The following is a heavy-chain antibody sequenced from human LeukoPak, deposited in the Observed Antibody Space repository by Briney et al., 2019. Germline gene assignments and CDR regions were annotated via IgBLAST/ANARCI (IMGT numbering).Heavy chain of an antibody. CDR2: ISSSSSAI. CDR1: GFTFSSYS. J-gene: IGHJ4*02. V-gene: IGHV3-48*01. CDR3: AKAGYSSSWPFDY. D-gene: IGHD6-13*01. Sequence: GGSLRLSCAASGFTFSSYSMNWVRQAPGKGLEWVSYISSSSSAIYYAASVKGRFTISRDNSKNTVFLQMNSLRVEDTAVYYCAKAGYSSSWPFDYWGQGTQVTVSS.